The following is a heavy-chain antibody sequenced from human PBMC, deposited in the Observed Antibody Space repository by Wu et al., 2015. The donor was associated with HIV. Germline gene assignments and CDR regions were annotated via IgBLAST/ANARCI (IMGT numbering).Heavy chain of an antibody. J-gene: IGHJ1*01. CDR1: GYTFTGYY. Sequence: QVQLVQSGAEVKKPGASVKVSCKASGYTFTGYYMHWVRQAPGQGLEWMGWINPNSGDTKYVQNFQGRVTMTRDTFTSTAYMEVSSLRSEDTAVYYCTREGSSTWYPQDEFFQYWGPGTLVIVSS. D-gene: IGHD6-13*01. V-gene: IGHV1-2*02. CDR2: INPNSGDT. CDR3: TREGSSTWYPQDEFFQY.